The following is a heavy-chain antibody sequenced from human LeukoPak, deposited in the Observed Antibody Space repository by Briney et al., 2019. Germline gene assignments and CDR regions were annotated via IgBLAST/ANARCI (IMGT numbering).Heavy chain of an antibody. J-gene: IGHJ4*02. CDR2: IYSGGST. CDR1: GGSISSSNW. CDR3: ARRGDFWSGSDY. D-gene: IGHD3-3*01. V-gene: IGHV3-53*01. Sequence: PTETLSLTCAVSGGSISSSNWWSWVRQAPGKGLEWVSVIYSGGSTYYADSVKGRFTISRDNSKNTLYLQMNSLRAEDTAVYYCARRGDFWSGSDYWGQGTLVTVSS.